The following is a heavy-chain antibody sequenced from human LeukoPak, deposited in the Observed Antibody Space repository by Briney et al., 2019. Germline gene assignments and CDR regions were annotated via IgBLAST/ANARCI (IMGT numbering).Heavy chain of an antibody. D-gene: IGHD3-22*01. CDR1: GFTFDDYA. CDR3: AKDRGYDSSGSDAFDI. Sequence: GGSLRLSCAASGFTFDDYAMHWVRQAPGKGLEWVSGISWNSGNIGYADSVKGRFSISRDNAKNSLYLQMNSLRAEDMALYYCAKDRGYDSSGSDAFDIWGQGTMVTVSS. CDR2: ISWNSGNI. V-gene: IGHV3-9*03. J-gene: IGHJ3*02.